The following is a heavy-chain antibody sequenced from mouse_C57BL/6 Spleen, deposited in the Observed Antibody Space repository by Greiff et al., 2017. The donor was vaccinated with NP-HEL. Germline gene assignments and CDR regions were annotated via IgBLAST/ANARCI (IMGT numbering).Heavy chain of an antibody. D-gene: IGHD3-1*01. V-gene: IGHV1-55*01. CDR1: GYTFTSYW. J-gene: IGHJ2*01. CDR3: ARGGLYYFDY. Sequence: VQLQQSGAELVKPGASVKMSCKASGYTFTSYWITWVKQRPGQGLEWIGDIYPGSGSTNYNEKFKSKATLTVDTSSSTAYMQLSSLTTEDSAVYYYARGGLYYFDYWGQGTTLTVSS. CDR2: IYPGSGST.